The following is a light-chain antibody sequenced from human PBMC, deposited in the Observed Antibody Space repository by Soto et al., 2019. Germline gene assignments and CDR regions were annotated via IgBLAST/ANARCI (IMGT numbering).Light chain of an antibody. V-gene: IGLV2-8*01. CDR1: SSDVGAYNY. CDR3: LLYTRSTIYV. J-gene: IGLJ1*01. CDR2: DVS. Sequence: QSALTQPPSASGSPGQSVTISCTGTSSDVGAYNYVSWYQHHPGKAPKLVIYDVSKRPSGVPDRFSGSKSGNTASLTVSGLQAEDEADYFCLLYTRSTIYVLGTGTKLTVL.